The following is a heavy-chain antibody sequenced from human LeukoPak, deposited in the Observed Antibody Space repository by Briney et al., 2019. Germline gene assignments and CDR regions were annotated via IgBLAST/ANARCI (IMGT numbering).Heavy chain of an antibody. D-gene: IGHD1-26*01. V-gene: IGHV4-59*01. CDR3: ASDMSGVSLLGGFYQYYIDV. CDR1: GDSISRNS. J-gene: IGHJ6*03. Sequence: SETLSLTCTVSGDSISRNSWSWIRQPPGKGLEWIGYIFHSGSTKYNPSLESRVTMSVDTSKNQLSLKVTSVTAADTAMYYCASDMSGVSLLGGFYQYYIDVWGRGTTVTV. CDR2: IFHSGST.